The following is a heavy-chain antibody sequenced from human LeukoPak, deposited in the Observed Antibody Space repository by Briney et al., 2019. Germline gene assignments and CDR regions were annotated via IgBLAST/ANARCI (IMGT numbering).Heavy chain of an antibody. D-gene: IGHD6-19*01. CDR2: ISAYNGNT. V-gene: IGHV1-18*01. CDR3: ARASHLSIAVAGTGVGY. CDR1: GYTFTSYG. J-gene: IGHJ4*02. Sequence: GASVKVSCKASGYTFTSYGISWVRQAPGQGLEWMGWISAYNGNTNYAQKLQGRVTMTTDTSTSTAYMELRSLRSDDTAVYYCARASHLSIAVAGTGVGYWGQGTLVTVSS.